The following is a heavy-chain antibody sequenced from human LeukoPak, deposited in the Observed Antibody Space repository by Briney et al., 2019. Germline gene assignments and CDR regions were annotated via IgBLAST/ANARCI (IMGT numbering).Heavy chain of an antibody. Sequence: SETLSLTCTVSGGSISSYYWSWIRQPPGKGLEWIAYIYYSGSTNYNPSLKSRVTISVDTSKNQFSLKLSSVTAADTAVYYCASGSDSSGPDAFDIWGQGTMVTVSS. D-gene: IGHD6-19*01. J-gene: IGHJ3*02. CDR2: IYYSGST. CDR1: GGSISSYY. V-gene: IGHV4-59*01. CDR3: ASGSDSSGPDAFDI.